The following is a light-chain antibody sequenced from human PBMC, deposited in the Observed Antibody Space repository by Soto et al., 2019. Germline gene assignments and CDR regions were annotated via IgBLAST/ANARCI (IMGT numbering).Light chain of an antibody. CDR3: QSYDSSLSGSV. CDR1: SSNIGAGYY. V-gene: IGLV1-40*01. J-gene: IGLJ2*01. CDR2: DNS. Sequence: QSVLTQPASVSGAPGQWVTISCTGSSSNIGAGYYVHWYQQLPGTAPKLLIYDNSNRPSGVPDRFSGSKSGTSASLAITGLQAEDEADYYCQSYDSSLSGSVFGGGTKVTVL.